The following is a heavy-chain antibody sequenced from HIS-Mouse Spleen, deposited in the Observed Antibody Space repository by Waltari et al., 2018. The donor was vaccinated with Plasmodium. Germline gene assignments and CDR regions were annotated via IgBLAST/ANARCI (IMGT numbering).Heavy chain of an antibody. CDR3: ARAPIRDAFDI. Sequence: QVQLQQWGAGLLKPSETLSLTCAVYGGSFSDYYWNWIRQPPGKGLDWIGEIKHSGSTNYNPSLKSRVTISVDTSKNQFSLKLSSVTAADTAVYYCARAPIRDAFDIWGQGTMVTVSS. CDR2: IKHSGST. D-gene: IGHD3-9*01. V-gene: IGHV4-34*01. CDR1: GGSFSDYY. J-gene: IGHJ3*02.